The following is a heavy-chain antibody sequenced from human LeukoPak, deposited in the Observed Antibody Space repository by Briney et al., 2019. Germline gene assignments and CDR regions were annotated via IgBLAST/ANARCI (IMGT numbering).Heavy chain of an antibody. V-gene: IGHV4-30-2*01. CDR1: GGSISSGGYY. J-gene: IGHJ5*02. CDR3: ARSHSASSGWYGIVDWFDP. Sequence: PSETLSLTCTVSGGSISSGGYYWSWIRQPPGKGLEWIGYIYHSGSTYYNPSLKSRVTISVDRSKNQFSLKLSSVTAADTAVYYCARSHSASSGWYGIVDWFDPWGQGTLVTVSS. D-gene: IGHD6-19*01. CDR2: IYHSGST.